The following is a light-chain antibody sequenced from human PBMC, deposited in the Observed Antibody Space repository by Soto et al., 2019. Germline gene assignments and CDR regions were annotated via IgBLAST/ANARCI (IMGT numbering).Light chain of an antibody. V-gene: IGKV1-39*01. CDR3: QQSYSTPLT. CDR2: AVS. CDR1: QPISTS. J-gene: IGKJ4*01. Sequence: DIQVTQSPSYLSASVGDRVIITCRAGQPISTSLHWFQQKPGKAPKLLIYAVSNLQAGVPSRFSGRGTGTEFTLTITSLQPDDIALYYGQQSYSTPLTFGGGTKVQIK.